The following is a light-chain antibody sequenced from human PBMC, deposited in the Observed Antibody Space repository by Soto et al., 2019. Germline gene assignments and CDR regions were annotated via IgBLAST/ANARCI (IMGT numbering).Light chain of an antibody. J-gene: IGKJ1*01. CDR1: ESVGRY. V-gene: IGKV3-20*01. CDR3: QQYSDSPPT. CDR2: GAS. Sequence: EVVLTQSPATLSLSPGERATLSCRASESVGRYLAWYHQKPGQAPRLLIFGASDRATGIPDRFSGSGSGTDFTLTIDRLEPEDFAMYYCQQYSDSPPTFGQGTKVDIK.